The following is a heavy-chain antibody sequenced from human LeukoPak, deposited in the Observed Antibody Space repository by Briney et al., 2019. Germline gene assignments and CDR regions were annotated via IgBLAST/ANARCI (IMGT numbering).Heavy chain of an antibody. V-gene: IGHV1-2*02. CDR3: ARAVPEYFYMDV. CDR1: GYTFTGYY. D-gene: IGHD6-6*01. CDR2: INPNSGGT. Sequence: ASVKVSCKASGYTFTGYYMHWVRQAPGQGLEWMGWINPNSGGTYYAQKFQGRVTMTRDTSISTAYMELSRLRSDDTAVYFCARAVPEYFYMDVWGKGTTVTISS. J-gene: IGHJ6*03.